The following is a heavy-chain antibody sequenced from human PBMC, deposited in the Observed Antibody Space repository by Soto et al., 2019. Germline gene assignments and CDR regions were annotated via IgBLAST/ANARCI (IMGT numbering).Heavy chain of an antibody. V-gene: IGHV1-46*01. D-gene: IGHD3-22*01. CDR1: GYTFTSYY. J-gene: IGHJ4*01. CDR3: ARVDNSGFDY. CDR2: ISTRSDST. Sequence: ASVKVSCKASGYTFTSYYIHWVRQAPGQGLEWMRIISTRSDSTSYAQKLKGRVTISRDKSTSTVYMELSSLRSEDTAVYYCARVDNSGFDYWG.